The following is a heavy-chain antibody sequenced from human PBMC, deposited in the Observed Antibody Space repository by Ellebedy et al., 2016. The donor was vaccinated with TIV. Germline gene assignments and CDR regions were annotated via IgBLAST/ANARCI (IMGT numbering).Heavy chain of an antibody. V-gene: IGHV4-4*07. CDR2: IYTSGST. Sequence: SETLSLTCTVSGGSISSYYWSWIRQPAGKGLEWIGRIYTSGSTNYNPSLKSRVTMSVDTSKNQFSLKLSSVTAADTAVYYCARHLMDTAMNYGMDVWGQGTTVTVSS. J-gene: IGHJ6*02. CDR1: GGSISSYY. D-gene: IGHD5-18*01. CDR3: ARHLMDTAMNYGMDV.